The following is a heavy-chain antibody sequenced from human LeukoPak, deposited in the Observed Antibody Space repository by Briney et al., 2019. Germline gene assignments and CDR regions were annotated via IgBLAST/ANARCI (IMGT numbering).Heavy chain of an antibody. Sequence: SETLSLTCTVSGGSISSYYWSWIRQPAGKGLEWIGRIYTSGSTNYNPSLKSRVTMSVDTSKNQFSLKLSSVTAADTAVYYCARVLYSYGYLKHNWFDPWGQGTLVTVSS. J-gene: IGHJ5*02. D-gene: IGHD5-18*01. CDR3: ARVLYSYGYLKHNWFDP. V-gene: IGHV4-4*07. CDR2: IYTSGST. CDR1: GGSISSYY.